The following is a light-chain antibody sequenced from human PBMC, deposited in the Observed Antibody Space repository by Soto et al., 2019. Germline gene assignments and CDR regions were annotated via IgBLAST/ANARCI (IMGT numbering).Light chain of an antibody. CDR2: RNN. Sequence: QSVLTQPPSASGTPGQRVTISCSGSSSNIGSNYVYWYQQLPGTAPKLLSYRNNQRPSGVPDRFSGSKSGTSASLAISGLRSEEEADYYCAAWDDSLSGRVFGGGTKLTVL. CDR1: SSNIGSNY. CDR3: AAWDDSLSGRV. V-gene: IGLV1-47*01. J-gene: IGLJ3*02.